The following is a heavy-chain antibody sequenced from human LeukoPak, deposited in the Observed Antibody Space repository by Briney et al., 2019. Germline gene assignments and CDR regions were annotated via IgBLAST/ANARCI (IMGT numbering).Heavy chain of an antibody. Sequence: GRSLRLSCAASGFTFSSYAMHWVRQAPGKGLEWVAVISYDGSNKYYADSVKGRFTISRDNSKNTLYLQMNSLRAEDTAVYYCAKDGLNSGWYFYYFDYWGQGTLVTVSS. V-gene: IGHV3-30*04. D-gene: IGHD6-19*01. J-gene: IGHJ4*02. CDR2: ISYDGSNK. CDR3: AKDGLNSGWYFYYFDY. CDR1: GFTFSSYA.